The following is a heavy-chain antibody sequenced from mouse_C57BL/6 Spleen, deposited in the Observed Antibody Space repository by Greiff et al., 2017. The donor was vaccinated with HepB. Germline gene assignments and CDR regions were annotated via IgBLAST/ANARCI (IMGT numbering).Heavy chain of an antibody. CDR3: AREGGSSYDWFAY. V-gene: IGHV3-6*01. J-gene: IGHJ3*01. CDR1: GYSITSGYY. CDR2: ISYDGSN. Sequence: EVKLQQSGPGLVKPSQSLSLTCSVTGYSITSGYYWNWIRQFPGNKLEWMGYISYDGSNNYNPSLKNRISITRDTSKNQFFLKLNSVTTEDTATYYCAREGGSSYDWFAYWGQGTLVTVSA. D-gene: IGHD1-1*01.